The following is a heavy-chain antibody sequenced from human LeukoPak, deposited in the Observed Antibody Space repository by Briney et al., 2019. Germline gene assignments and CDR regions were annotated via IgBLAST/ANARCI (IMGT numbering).Heavy chain of an antibody. J-gene: IGHJ4*02. V-gene: IGHV1-69*05. D-gene: IGHD3-16*01. CDR2: ITPIFGTA. Sequence: SVKVSCKASGGTFSSYAISWVRQAPGQGLEWMGGITPIFGTANYAQKFQGRVTITTDESTSTAYMELSSLRSEDTAVYYCARAGVNDYVWGSSNLWGQGTLVTVSS. CDR1: GGTFSSYA. CDR3: ARAGVNDYVWGSSNL.